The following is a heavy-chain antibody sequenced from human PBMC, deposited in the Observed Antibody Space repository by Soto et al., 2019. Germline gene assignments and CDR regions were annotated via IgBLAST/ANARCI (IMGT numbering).Heavy chain of an antibody. CDR1: GDSVSSNSAA. V-gene: IGHV6-1*01. CDR3: AREYYDILTGYYGHFDY. D-gene: IGHD3-9*01. Sequence: SQTLSLTCAISGDSVSSNSAAWNWIRLSPSRGLEWLARTYYRSRWYNDYAVSVKSRITINPDTSKNQFSLQLNSVTPEDTAVYYCAREYYDILTGYYGHFDYWGQGTLVTVSS. J-gene: IGHJ4*02. CDR2: TYYRSRWYN.